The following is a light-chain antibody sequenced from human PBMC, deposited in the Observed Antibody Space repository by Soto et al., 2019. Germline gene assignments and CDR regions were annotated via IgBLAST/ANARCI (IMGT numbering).Light chain of an antibody. CDR3: LLDFRYFWA. V-gene: IGKV1-6*01. Sequence: AIQLTQSPSSLYASVGDRVTITCRASQAIRTALGWYQQKPGKVPKLLIYAASILQSGVPSRFSGSGSGTDFTLTISSLQPEDSATYYCLLDFRYFWAFGQGTKVEIK. J-gene: IGKJ1*01. CDR2: AAS. CDR1: QAIRTA.